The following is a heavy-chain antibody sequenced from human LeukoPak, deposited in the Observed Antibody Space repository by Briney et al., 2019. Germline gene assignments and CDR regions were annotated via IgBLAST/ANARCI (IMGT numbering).Heavy chain of an antibody. CDR3: AKDLSMVRGVPAPGDY. CDR1: GFTFSSYG. D-gene: IGHD3-10*01. Sequence: GGSLRLSCAASGFTFSSYGMHWVRQAPGKGLEWVAVISYDGSNKYYADSVEGRFTISRDNSKNTLYLQMNSLRAEDTAVYYCAKDLSMVRGVPAPGDYWGQGTLVTVSS. J-gene: IGHJ4*02. V-gene: IGHV3-30*18. CDR2: ISYDGSNK.